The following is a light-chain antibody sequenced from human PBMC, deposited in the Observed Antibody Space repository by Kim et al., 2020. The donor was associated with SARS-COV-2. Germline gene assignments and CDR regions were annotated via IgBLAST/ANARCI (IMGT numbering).Light chain of an antibody. Sequence: ASVGDRVTITCQASQDIYNYLNWYQQKPGRDPKLLISDASNLEAGVPSRFSGSGSGTDFTFTISSLQPEDFATYYCQPYHNLPFTFGPGTKVDIK. CDR2: DAS. CDR3: QPYHNLPFT. V-gene: IGKV1-33*01. J-gene: IGKJ3*01. CDR1: QDIYNY.